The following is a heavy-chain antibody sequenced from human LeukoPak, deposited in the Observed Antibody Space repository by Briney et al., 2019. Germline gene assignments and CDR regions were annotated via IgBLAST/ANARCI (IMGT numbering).Heavy chain of an antibody. CDR2: ISYDGSNK. J-gene: IGHJ4*02. Sequence: GGSLRLSCAASGFTFSSYAMHWVRQAPGKGLEWVAVISYDGSNKYYADSVKGRFTISRDNSKNTLYLQMNSLRAEDTAVYYCERDEGDYGDYVFDYWGQGTLVTVSS. CDR1: GFTFSSYA. CDR3: ERDEGDYGDYVFDY. V-gene: IGHV3-30-3*01. D-gene: IGHD4-17*01.